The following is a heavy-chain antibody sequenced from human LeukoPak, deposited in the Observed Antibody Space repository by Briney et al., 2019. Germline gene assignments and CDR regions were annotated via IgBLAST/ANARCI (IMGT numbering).Heavy chain of an antibody. CDR1: GYTLTGYY. Sequence: ASVKVSCKASGYTLTGYYMHWVRQAPGQGLEWMGWINPNSGGTNYAQKFQGRVTMTRDTSISTAYMELSRLRSDDTAVYYCARDCSGGSCYYWFDPWGQGTLVTVSS. CDR3: ARDCSGGSCYYWFDP. CDR2: INPNSGGT. D-gene: IGHD2-15*01. V-gene: IGHV1-2*02. J-gene: IGHJ5*02.